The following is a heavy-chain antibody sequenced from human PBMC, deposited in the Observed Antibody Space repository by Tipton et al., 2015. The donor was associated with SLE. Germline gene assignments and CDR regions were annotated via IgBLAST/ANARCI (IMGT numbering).Heavy chain of an antibody. CDR3: AKESTQAVLLFDY. CDR1: GFTFSSYA. V-gene: IGHV3-23*03. J-gene: IGHJ4*02. Sequence: SLRLSCVASGFTFSSYAMSWVRQAPGKGLEWVSVIYSGGSTDYADSVKGRFTISRDNSKNTVYLQMNSLRPDDTAVYYCAKESTQAVLLFDYWGQGSRVTVSS. CDR2: IYSGGST. D-gene: IGHD2/OR15-2a*01.